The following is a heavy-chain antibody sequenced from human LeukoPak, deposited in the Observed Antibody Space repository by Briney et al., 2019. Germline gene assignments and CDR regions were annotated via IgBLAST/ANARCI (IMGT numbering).Heavy chain of an antibody. CDR3: ARDAANWKVSGMGDYYVMDV. D-gene: IGHD5-18*01. CDR1: GFTFSSYA. J-gene: IGHJ6*04. CDR2: ISGSGGST. Sequence: PTGGSLRLSCAASGFTFSSYAMSWVRQAPGKGLEWVSAISGSGGSTYYADSVKGRLTISRDNSKNTLYLQMNSLTAEDTAVYYCARDAANWKVSGMGDYYVMDVWGKGTTVTVSS. V-gene: IGHV3-23*01.